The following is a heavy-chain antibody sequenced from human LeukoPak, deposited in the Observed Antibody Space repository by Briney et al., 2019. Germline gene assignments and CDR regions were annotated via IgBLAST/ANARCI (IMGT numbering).Heavy chain of an antibody. J-gene: IGHJ4*02. V-gene: IGHV4-34*01. CDR2: INHSGST. Sequence: SETLSLTCAVYGGSFSGYYWSWIRQPPGKGLEWIGEINHSGSTNYNPSLKSRVTISVDTSKNQFSLKLSSVTAADTAVYYCARGRRRSDYWAQGTLVPVPS. CDR3: ARGRRRSDY. CDR1: GGSFSGYY.